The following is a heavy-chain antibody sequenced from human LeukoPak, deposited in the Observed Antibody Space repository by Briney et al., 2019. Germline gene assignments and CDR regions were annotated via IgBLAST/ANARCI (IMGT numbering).Heavy chain of an antibody. J-gene: IGHJ6*02. CDR1: GYTFTAYY. V-gene: IGHV1-2*02. Sequence: GASVKVSCKASGYTFTAYYMHWVRQAPGQGLEWMGWINPNSGGTKYVQKFQGRVTMTRDTSITTGYMELSRLTSDDTAVYYCASTSSQEGMDVWGQGTTVTVSS. CDR3: ASTSSQEGMDV. D-gene: IGHD6-6*01. CDR2: INPNSGGT.